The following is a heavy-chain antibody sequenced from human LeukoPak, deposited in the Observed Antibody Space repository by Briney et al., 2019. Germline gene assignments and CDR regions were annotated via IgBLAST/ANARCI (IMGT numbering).Heavy chain of an antibody. J-gene: IGHJ6*03. D-gene: IGHD5-24*01. CDR3: ARGRDGYNYGHYYYYMDV. V-gene: IGHV4-61*02. CDR2: IYTSGST. CDR1: GGSISSGSYY. Sequence: KSSQTLSLTCTVSGGSISSGSYYWSWIRQPAGKGLEWIGRIYTSGSTNYNPSLKSRVTISVDTSKNQFSLKLSSVTAADTAVYYCARGRDGYNYGHYYYYMDVWGKGTTVTVSS.